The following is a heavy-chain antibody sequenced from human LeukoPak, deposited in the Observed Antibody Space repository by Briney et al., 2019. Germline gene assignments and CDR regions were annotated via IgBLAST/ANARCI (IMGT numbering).Heavy chain of an antibody. V-gene: IGHV3-7*01. CDR3: ARRYFDY. CDR2: IKQDGSEK. CDR1: GFTFSSYS. Sequence: GGSLRLSCAASGFTFSSYSMNWVRQAPGKGLEWVANIKQDGSEKYYVDSVKGRFTISRDNAKNSLYLQMNSLRAEDTAVYYCARRYFDYWGQGTLVTVSS. J-gene: IGHJ4*02.